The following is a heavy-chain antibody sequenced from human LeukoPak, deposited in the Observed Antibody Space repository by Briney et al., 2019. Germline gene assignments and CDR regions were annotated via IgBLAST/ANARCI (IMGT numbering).Heavy chain of an antibody. Sequence: SSETLSLTCTVSGGSISSSSYYWGWIRQPPGKGLEWIGSMYYSGSTYYNPSLKSRVTISVDTTKNQFSLELNSVTAADTAVYYCASFLVGVTNPGHFDYWGQGTLVTVSS. J-gene: IGHJ4*02. CDR2: MYYSGST. CDR3: ASFLVGVTNPGHFDY. D-gene: IGHD2-15*01. V-gene: IGHV4-39*07. CDR1: GGSISSSSYY.